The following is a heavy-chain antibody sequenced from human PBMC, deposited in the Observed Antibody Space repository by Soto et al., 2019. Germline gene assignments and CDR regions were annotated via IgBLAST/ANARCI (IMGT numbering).Heavy chain of an antibody. CDR2: ISGDNVNR. V-gene: IGHV1-18*01. CDR1: GYNLREYG. CDR3: GREGQQLAQEQYFQFNGVDV. D-gene: IGHD6-13*01. J-gene: IGHJ6*02. Sequence: QVHLVQSGVEVKKPGASVKVSCTAHGYNLREYGVSWLRQVPGQGFEWMGWISGDNVNRRSSQRLQERLTMTTETATNTASMELRSLRSDDTAVYFCGREGQQLAQEQYFQFNGVDVWGQGTSVTVSS.